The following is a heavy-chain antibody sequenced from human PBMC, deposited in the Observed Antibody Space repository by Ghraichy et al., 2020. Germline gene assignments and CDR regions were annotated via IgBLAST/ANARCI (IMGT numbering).Heavy chain of an antibody. V-gene: IGHV4-59*08. D-gene: IGHD5-18*01. CDR1: GGSIRSQF. J-gene: IGHJ6*02. CDR3: ARRGRGYSLYYYGLDV. CDR2: VSYTGNT. Sequence: ETLSLICTVSGGSIRSQFWTWIRKPPGKGLEWIGYVSYTGNTNYNPSLKSRVTISLDTSKNQFSLSLTSVTAADTAVYYCARRGRGYSLYYYGLDVWGQGTTVTVSS.